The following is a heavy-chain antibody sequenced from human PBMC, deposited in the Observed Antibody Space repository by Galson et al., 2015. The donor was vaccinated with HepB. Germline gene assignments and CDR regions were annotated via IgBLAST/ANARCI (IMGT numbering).Heavy chain of an antibody. CDR3: ARLEYSSSSGIYNGMDV. Sequence: QSGAEVKKPGESLMISCKGSGYTFSSYWIGWVRQMAGKGLEWMGIIYPGDSDTRYSPSFQGQVTISADMSISTAYLQWSSLKASDTAMYYCARLEYSSSSGIYNGMDVWGQGTTVTVSS. CDR1: GYTFSSYW. D-gene: IGHD6-6*01. CDR2: IYPGDSDT. J-gene: IGHJ6*02. V-gene: IGHV5-51*03.